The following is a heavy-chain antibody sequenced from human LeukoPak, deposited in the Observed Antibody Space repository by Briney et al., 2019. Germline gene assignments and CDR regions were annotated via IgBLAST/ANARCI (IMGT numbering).Heavy chain of an antibody. V-gene: IGHV4-59*01. J-gene: IGHJ3*02. CDR2: IYYSGST. CDR1: GGSISSYY. D-gene: IGHD3-22*01. CDR3: ARETIRFDSSGYYEYAFDI. Sequence: SETLSLTCTVSGGSISSYYWSWIRQPPGKGLEWIGYIYYSGSTNYNPSLKSRVTISVDTSKNQFSLKLSSVTAADTAVYYCARETIRFDSSGYYEYAFDIWGQGTMVTVPS.